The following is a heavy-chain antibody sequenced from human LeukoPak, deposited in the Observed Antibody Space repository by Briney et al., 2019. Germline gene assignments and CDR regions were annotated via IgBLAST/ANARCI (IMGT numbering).Heavy chain of an antibody. V-gene: IGHV4-30-4*08. D-gene: IGHD6-13*01. J-gene: IGHJ4*02. CDR3: AREVTGGAAGTRPILDY. CDR1: GGSISSGDYY. Sequence: SETLSLXCTVSGGSISSGDYYWSWIRQPPGKGLEWIGYIYYSGSTYYNPSLKSRVTISVDTSKNQFSLKLSSVTAADTAVYYCAREVTGGAAGTRPILDYWGQGTLVTVSS. CDR2: IYYSGST.